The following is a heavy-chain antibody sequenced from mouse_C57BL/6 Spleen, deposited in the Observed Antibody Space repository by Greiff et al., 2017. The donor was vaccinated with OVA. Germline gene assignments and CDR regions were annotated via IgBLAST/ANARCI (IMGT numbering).Heavy chain of an antibody. D-gene: IGHD2-5*01. CDR2: ISDGGSYT. Sequence: EVKVVESGGGLVKPGGSLKLSCAASGFTFSSYAMSWVRQTPEKRLEWVATISDGGSYTYYPDNVKGRFTISRDNAKNNLYLQMSHLKSEDTAMYYCARGGKYSNFHYYAMDYWGQGTSVTVSS. CDR3: ARGGKYSNFHYYAMDY. CDR1: GFTFSSYA. V-gene: IGHV5-4*03. J-gene: IGHJ4*01.